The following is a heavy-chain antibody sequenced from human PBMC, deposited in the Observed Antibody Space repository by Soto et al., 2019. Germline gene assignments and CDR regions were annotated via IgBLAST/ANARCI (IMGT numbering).Heavy chain of an antibody. D-gene: IGHD3-3*01. V-gene: IGHV4-30-4*01. J-gene: IGHJ5*02. CDR1: GGSISTSSYY. CDR2: TYYSGST. Sequence: QLQLQESGPGLVKPSETLSLTCTVSGGSISTSSYYWSWIRQPPGKGLEWIGYTYYSGSTYYNPSLKSRVTISVDTSKNQFSLKLSSVTAADTAVYYCARDIILEWPAGGWFDPWGQGTLVTVSS. CDR3: ARDIILEWPAGGWFDP.